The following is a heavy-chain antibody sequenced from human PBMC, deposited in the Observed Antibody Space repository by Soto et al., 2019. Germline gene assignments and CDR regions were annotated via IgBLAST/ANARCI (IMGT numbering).Heavy chain of an antibody. CDR1: GYMFTTYG. D-gene: IGHD6-6*01. CDR3: ARTGGGMAARPLEY. Sequence: QVQLVQSGGEVKKPGASVEVSCRTSGYMFTTYGMSWVRQAPGQGLEWMAWISDYNGNKKYAQKFQGRVTMTTDTSTSTVSMELRNLTSDDTGTYFCARTGGGMAARPLEYWGQGTLVTVSS. J-gene: IGHJ4*02. CDR2: ISDYNGNK. V-gene: IGHV1-18*04.